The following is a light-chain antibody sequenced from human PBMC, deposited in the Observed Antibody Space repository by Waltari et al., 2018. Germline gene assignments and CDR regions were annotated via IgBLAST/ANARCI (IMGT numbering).Light chain of an antibody. CDR1: QGISTW. V-gene: IGKV1-12*01. CDR3: QQANSFPLT. J-gene: IGKJ4*01. CDR2: GAS. Sequence: DIQVTHSPPSVPASVGDRVTITFRASQGISTWLAWYQQKPGKVPKLLIYGASTLQSGVPPRFSGSGSGTDFTLTITSLQPEDFATYYCQQANSFPLTFGGGTKVEIK.